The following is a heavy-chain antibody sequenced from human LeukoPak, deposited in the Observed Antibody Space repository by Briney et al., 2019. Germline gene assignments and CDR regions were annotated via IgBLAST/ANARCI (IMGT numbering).Heavy chain of an antibody. Sequence: ASVKVSCKASGYTFTGYYMHWVRQAPGQGLEWMGWINTNTGNPTYAQGFTGRFVFSLDTSVSTAYLQISSLKAEDTAVYYCARADWGFGELGGDYWGQGTLVTVSS. CDR3: ARADWGFGELGGDY. V-gene: IGHV7-4-1*02. D-gene: IGHD3-10*01. J-gene: IGHJ4*02. CDR2: INTNTGNP. CDR1: GYTFTGYY.